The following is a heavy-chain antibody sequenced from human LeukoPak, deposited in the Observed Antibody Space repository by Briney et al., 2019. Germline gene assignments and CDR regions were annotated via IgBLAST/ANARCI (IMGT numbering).Heavy chain of an antibody. V-gene: IGHV3-23*01. J-gene: IGHJ4*02. CDR2: IFGSGGSP. CDR3: GKTTVGYSSGQKPAWPVDY. CDR1: RFTFGSHA. D-gene: IGHD5-18*01. Sequence: GGSLRLSCAASRFTFGSHAMYWVRQAPGKGLEWVAGIFGSGGSPHYTDPVKGRFTISRDNSRNTVYLQINSLRAEDTAVYYCGKTTVGYSSGQKPAWPVDYWGQGTLVTVSS.